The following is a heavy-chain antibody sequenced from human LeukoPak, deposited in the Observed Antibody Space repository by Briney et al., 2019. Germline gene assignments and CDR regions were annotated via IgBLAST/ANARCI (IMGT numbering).Heavy chain of an antibody. CDR3: AKDLYYYDSSGYRPFDY. CDR1: GLTFRSYA. Sequence: GGSLRLSCAASGLTFRSYAMNWVRQAPGMGLEWVSAISGSGGSTYYADSVKGRFTISRDNSKNTLYLQMNSLRAEDTAVYYCAKDLYYYDSSGYRPFDYWGQGTLVTVSS. D-gene: IGHD3-22*01. V-gene: IGHV3-23*01. CDR2: ISGSGGST. J-gene: IGHJ4*02.